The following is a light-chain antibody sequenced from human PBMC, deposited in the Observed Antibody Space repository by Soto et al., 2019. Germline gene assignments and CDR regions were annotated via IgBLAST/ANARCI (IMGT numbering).Light chain of an antibody. CDR2: KAS. Sequence: DIQMTQSPSTLSASVGDRVTITCRASQSINSRLAWYLQKPGKAPNLLIYKASSLESGVPSRFSGSGSGTEFTLTISSLQPDDFATYYCQQYNNYWTFGQGTKVEIK. CDR1: QSINSR. CDR3: QQYNNYWT. V-gene: IGKV1-5*03. J-gene: IGKJ1*01.